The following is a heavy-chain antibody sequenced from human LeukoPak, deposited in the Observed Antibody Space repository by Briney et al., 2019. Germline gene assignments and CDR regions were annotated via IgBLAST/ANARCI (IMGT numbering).Heavy chain of an antibody. Sequence: GESLRLSCVGSGFIFSSYSMNWVRQAPGRGLEWLSHISSTSDTIYYADSVGDRFTVSRDNARNSLFLQMNDLGDDDTAVYYCTKGSNDGSSYSEPDFWGQGTLVTVSS. CDR1: GFIFSSYS. CDR2: ISSTSDTI. J-gene: IGHJ4*02. V-gene: IGHV3-48*02. CDR3: TKGSNDGSSYSEPDF. D-gene: IGHD3-22*01.